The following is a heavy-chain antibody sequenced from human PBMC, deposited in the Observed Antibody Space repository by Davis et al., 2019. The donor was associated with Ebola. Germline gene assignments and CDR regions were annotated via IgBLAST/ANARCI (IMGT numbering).Heavy chain of an antibody. CDR2: IKQDGSEK. CDR3: AREGGGCSSTSCYRGYYYYGMDV. J-gene: IGHJ6*02. Sequence: PGGSLRLSCAASGFTFSSYWMSWVRQAPGKGLEWVANIKQDGSEKYYVDSVKGRFTVSRDNAKNSLYLQMNSLRAEDTAVYYCAREGGGCSSTSCYRGYYYYGMDVWGQGTTVTVSS. CDR1: GFTFSSYW. D-gene: IGHD2-2*01. V-gene: IGHV3-7*01.